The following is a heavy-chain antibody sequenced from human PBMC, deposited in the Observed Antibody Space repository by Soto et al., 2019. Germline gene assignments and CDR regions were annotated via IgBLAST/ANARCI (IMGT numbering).Heavy chain of an antibody. CDR2: ISYDGSTE. J-gene: IGHJ6*02. Sequence: PGGSLRLSCAASGFTFSGYYMHWVRQAPGKGLEWVAVISYDGSTEYYADSVKGRFTISRDNSANRLFLQMNSLRPEDTAVYYCTKDDGYNDSTYYHYFGMDVWGQGTTVIVSS. V-gene: IGHV3-30*18. D-gene: IGHD5-12*01. CDR3: TKDDGYNDSTYYHYFGMDV. CDR1: GFTFSGYY.